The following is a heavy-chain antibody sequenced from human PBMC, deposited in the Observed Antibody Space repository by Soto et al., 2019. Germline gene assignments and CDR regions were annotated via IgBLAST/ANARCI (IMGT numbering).Heavy chain of an antibody. D-gene: IGHD3-3*01. Sequence: GGSLRLSCAASGFTFSSYAMSWVRQAPGKGLEWVSAISGSGGSTYYADSVKGRFTISRDNSKNTLYLQMNSLRAEDTAVYYCAKDFVAISPKYYDFWSGYYPHWYFDLWGRGTLVTVSS. CDR3: AKDFVAISPKYYDFWSGYYPHWYFDL. CDR1: GFTFSSYA. V-gene: IGHV3-23*01. J-gene: IGHJ2*01. CDR2: ISGSGGST.